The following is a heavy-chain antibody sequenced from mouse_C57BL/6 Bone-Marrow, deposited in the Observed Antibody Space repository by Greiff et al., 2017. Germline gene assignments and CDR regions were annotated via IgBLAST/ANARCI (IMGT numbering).Heavy chain of an antibody. CDR2: LRSKSSNYAT. CDR3: VRNYYDGSSTGFAY. Sequence: EVKLMESGGGLVQPTGSLKLSCAASGFTFNTYAMHWVRQAPGKGLEWVARLRSKSSNYATYYAASVKDRFTISRDDSQSMLYLQMNNLKTEYTARYFCVRNYYDGSSTGFAYWGQGTLVTVSA. J-gene: IGHJ3*01. V-gene: IGHV10-3*01. D-gene: IGHD1-1*01. CDR1: GFTFNTYA.